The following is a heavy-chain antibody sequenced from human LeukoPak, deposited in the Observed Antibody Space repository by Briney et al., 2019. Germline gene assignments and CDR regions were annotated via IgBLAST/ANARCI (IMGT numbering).Heavy chain of an antibody. V-gene: IGHV3-21*01. CDR1: GFTFSSYS. Sequence: GGSLRLSCAASGFTFSSYSMNWVRQAPGKGLEWVSSISSSSSYIYYADSVKGRFTISRDNAKNSLYLQMNSLRAEDTAVYYCARDSFWSGYYDRYYYYGMDVWGQGTTVTVSS. D-gene: IGHD3-3*01. J-gene: IGHJ6*02. CDR3: ARDSFWSGYYDRYYYYGMDV. CDR2: ISSSSSYI.